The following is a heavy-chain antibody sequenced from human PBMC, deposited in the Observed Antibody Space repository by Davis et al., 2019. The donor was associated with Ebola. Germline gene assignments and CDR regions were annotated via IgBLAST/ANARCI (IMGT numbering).Heavy chain of an antibody. CDR1: GYSFSSYW. D-gene: IGHD1-26*01. V-gene: IGHV5-51*01. J-gene: IGHJ4*02. CDR3: ARRWEVTAPFDY. CDR2: IYPGDPDT. Sequence: PGGSLRLSCKGSGYSFSSYWIGWVRQMPGKGLEWMGIIYPGDPDTRYSPSFQGQVTISADKSISTAYLQWSSLKASDTAMYYCARRWEVTAPFDYWGQGTLVTVSS.